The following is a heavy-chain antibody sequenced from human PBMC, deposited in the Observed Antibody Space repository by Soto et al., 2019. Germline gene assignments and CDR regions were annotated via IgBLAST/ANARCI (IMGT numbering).Heavy chain of an antibody. J-gene: IGHJ5*02. CDR3: ARGRKTTATVGGDFDP. Sequence: QVQLVQSGAEAKKPGSSVKVSCKASGGTFTDYAFSWVRQAPGQGLEWMGGIIPIFRSSNFAQKFQGRLTIFADASAGTAYMELSSLRSDDTAVYYCARGRKTTATVGGDFDPWGQGTLVSVSS. CDR2: IIPIFRSS. CDR1: GGTFTDYA. D-gene: IGHD4-4*01. V-gene: IGHV1-69*01.